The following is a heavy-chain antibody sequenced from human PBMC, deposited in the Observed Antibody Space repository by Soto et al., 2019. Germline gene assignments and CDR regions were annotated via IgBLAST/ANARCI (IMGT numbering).Heavy chain of an antibody. CDR3: AKDIPHPTWGRYYDLWSGYYTGTYYYYYGMDV. V-gene: IGHV3-30*18. J-gene: IGHJ6*02. D-gene: IGHD3-3*01. CDR1: GFTFSSYG. Sequence: GGSLRLSCAASGFTFSSYGMHWVRQAPGKGLEWVAVISYDGSNKYYADSVKGRFTISRDNSKNTLYLQMNSLRAEDTAVYYCAKDIPHPTWGRYYDLWSGYYTGTYYYYYGMDVWGQGTTVTVSS. CDR2: ISYDGSNK.